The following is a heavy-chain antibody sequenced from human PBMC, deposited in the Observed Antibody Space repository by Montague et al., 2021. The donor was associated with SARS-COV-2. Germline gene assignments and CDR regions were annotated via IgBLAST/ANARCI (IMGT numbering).Heavy chain of an antibody. CDR1: GSSLSTSGMC. V-gene: IGHV2-70*11. J-gene: IGHJ4*02. CDR2: IDWDDDK. D-gene: IGHD1-1*01. CDR3: ARMTGTTAFDY. Sequence: PALVKPTQTLTLTCTFPGSSLSTSGMCVSWIRQPPGKALEWLARIDWDDDKYYSTPLKTRLTTSKDTSKNQVVLTMTNMDPVDTATSYCARMTGTTAFDYWGQGTLVTVSS.